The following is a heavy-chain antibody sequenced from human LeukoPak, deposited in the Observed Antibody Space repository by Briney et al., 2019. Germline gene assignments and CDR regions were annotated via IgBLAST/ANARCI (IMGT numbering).Heavy chain of an antibody. J-gene: IGHJ4*02. CDR1: GLTFTSYS. Sequence: PGGSLRLSCAASGLTFTSYSMNWVRQAPGKGLEWVAVIQNDASTENFADSVKGRFTISRDNSKNTVFLQMNSLRVEDTAVYYCARELSQIVWGGLDYGGQGTLVSVSS. V-gene: IGHV3-30*03. CDR3: ARELSQIVWGGLDY. CDR2: IQNDASTE. D-gene: IGHD2-21*01.